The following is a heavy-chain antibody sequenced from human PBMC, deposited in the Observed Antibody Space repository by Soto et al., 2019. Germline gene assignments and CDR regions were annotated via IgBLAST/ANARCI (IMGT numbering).Heavy chain of an antibody. J-gene: IGHJ4*02. CDR1: GGSFTGYY. D-gene: IGHD6-13*01. CDR2: INQSGNT. Sequence: QVQLQQWGAGLLKPSETLSLTCAVYGGSFTGYYWSWIRQPPGKGLEWIGEINQSGNTNYNPSLNRRVTISVDTSKNQLFLNLSSVTAADTAMYYCARHHVRGRTIAGAAEFWGQGTLVTVSS. CDR3: ARHHVRGRTIAGAAEF. V-gene: IGHV4-34*01.